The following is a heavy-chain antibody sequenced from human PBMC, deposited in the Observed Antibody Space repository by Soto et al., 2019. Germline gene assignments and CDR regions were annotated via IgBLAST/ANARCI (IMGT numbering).Heavy chain of an antibody. CDR1: GYTFTSYG. CDR2: ISAYNGNT. V-gene: IGHV1-18*01. J-gene: IGHJ4*02. D-gene: IGHD3-10*01. CDR3: ARGSGFDDY. Sequence: QVQLVQSGAAVKKPGASVKVSCKASGYTFTSYGISWVRKAPGQGLEWMGWISAYNGNTNYAQKLQGRVTMTTDTSTSAAYIELRSLRSDDTSVYYFARGSGFDDYWGEGTLVTASS.